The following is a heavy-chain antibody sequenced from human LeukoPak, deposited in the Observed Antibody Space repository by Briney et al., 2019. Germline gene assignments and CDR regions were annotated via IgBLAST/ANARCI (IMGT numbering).Heavy chain of an antibody. CDR2: INPSGGST. J-gene: IGHJ4*02. V-gene: IGHV1-46*01. D-gene: IGHD4-23*01. CDR1: GYTFTSYY. Sequence: ASVKVSCKASGYTFTSYYMHWVRQAPGQGLEWMGIINPSGGSTSYAQKFQGRVTMTRDTSTSTVYMELSSLRSEDPAVYYCARGDYGGNSGEGEYFDYWGQGTLVTVSS. CDR3: ARGDYGGNSGEGEYFDY.